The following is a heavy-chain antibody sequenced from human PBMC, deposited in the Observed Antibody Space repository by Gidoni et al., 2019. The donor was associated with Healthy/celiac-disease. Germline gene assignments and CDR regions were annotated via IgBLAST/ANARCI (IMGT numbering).Heavy chain of an antibody. CDR1: GSSISSGAYY. V-gene: IGHV4-30-4*01. CDR3: ARVLGGYCSGGSCYPVRVVDY. J-gene: IGHJ4*02. Sequence: QVQLQESGPGLVKPSQTLSLTCTVSGSSISSGAYYWSWIRQPPGKGLEWIGYLYYSGSTYYNPSLKSRVTISVDTSKNQFSLKLSSVTAADTAVYYCARVLGGYCSGGSCYPVRVVDYWGQGTLVTVSS. D-gene: IGHD2-15*01. CDR2: LYYSGST.